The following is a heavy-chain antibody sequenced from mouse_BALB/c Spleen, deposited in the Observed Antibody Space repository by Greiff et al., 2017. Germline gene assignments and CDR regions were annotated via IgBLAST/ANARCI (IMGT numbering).Heavy chain of an antibody. CDR2: ISSGGST. V-gene: IGHV5-6-5*01. D-gene: IGHD1-1*01. J-gene: IGHJ2*01. Sequence: DVKLVESGGGLVKPGGSLKLSCAASGFTFSSYAMSWVRQTPEKRLEWVASISSGGSTYYPDSVKGRVTINSDNARNILYLQMSSRRAEDTAMYYCGRKDYYGKGDFDYWGQGTTLTVSS. CDR3: GRKDYYGKGDFDY. CDR1: GFTFSSYA.